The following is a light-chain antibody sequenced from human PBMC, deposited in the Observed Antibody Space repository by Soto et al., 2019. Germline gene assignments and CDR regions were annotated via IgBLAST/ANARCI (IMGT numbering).Light chain of an antibody. J-gene: IGKJ1*01. Sequence: DIQMTKYPSTLSASVGDRVTITCRASQSISSWLAWYQQKPGKAPKLLIYDASSLESGVPSRFSGSGSATEFTLTISSLQPDDFAIYYCQQYNSYPWTFGQGTKVDIK. CDR3: QQYNSYPWT. CDR1: QSISSW. CDR2: DAS. V-gene: IGKV1-5*01.